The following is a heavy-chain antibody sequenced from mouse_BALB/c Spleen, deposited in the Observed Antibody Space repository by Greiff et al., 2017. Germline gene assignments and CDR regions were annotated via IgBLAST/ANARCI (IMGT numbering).Heavy chain of an antibody. CDR3: ARHGYRYDGRYYFDY. CDR1: GFAFSSYD. V-gene: IGHV5-12-1*01. CDR2: ISSGGGST. J-gene: IGHJ2*01. D-gene: IGHD2-14*01. Sequence: DVMLVESGGGLVKPGGSLKLSCAASGFAFSSYDMSWVRQTPEKRLEWVAYISSGGGSTYYPDTVKGRFTISRDNAKNTLYLHMSSLKSEDTAMYYCARHGYRYDGRYYFDYWGQGTTLTVSS.